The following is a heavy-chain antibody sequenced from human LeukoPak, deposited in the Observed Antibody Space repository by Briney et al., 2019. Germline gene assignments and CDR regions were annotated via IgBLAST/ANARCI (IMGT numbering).Heavy chain of an antibody. CDR1: GYTFTSYG. CDR2: ISAYNGNT. CDR3: ARSPATCYYDSSGYSPLGY. J-gene: IGHJ4*02. D-gene: IGHD3-22*01. Sequence: ASVKVSCKASGYTFTSYGISWVRQAPGQGLEWMGWISAYNGNTNYAQKPQGRVTMTTDTSTSTAYMELRSLRSDDTAVYYCARSPATCYYDSSGYSPLGYWGQGTLVTVSS. V-gene: IGHV1-18*01.